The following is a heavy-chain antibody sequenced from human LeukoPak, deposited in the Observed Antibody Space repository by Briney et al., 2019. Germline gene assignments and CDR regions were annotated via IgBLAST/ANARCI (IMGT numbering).Heavy chain of an antibody. V-gene: IGHV3-30*02. CDR2: IRYDGSNK. CDR1: GFTFSSYG. J-gene: IGHJ5*02. D-gene: IGHD2-2*01. CDR3: AKAGCSSTSCYDLNWFDP. Sequence: GGSLRLSCAASGFTFSSYGMHWVRHAPGKGLELVAFIRYDGSNKYYADSVKGRFTISRDNSKNTLYLQMNSLRAEDTAVYYCAKAGCSSTSCYDLNWFDPWGQGTLVTVSS.